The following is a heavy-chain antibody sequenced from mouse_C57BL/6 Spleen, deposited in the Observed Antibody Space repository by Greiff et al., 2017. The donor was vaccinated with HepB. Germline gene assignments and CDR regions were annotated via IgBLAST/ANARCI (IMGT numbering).Heavy chain of an antibody. V-gene: IGHV1-52*01. CDR2: IDPSDSET. CDR1: GYTFTSYW. Sequence: QVQLQQPGAELVRPGPSVKLSCKASGYTFTSYWMHWVKQRPIQGLEWIGNIDPSDSETHYNQKFKDKATLTEDKSSSTAYMQLSSLASDASAVYCCTRSGLRLHFDYWGQVTTLTVSS. J-gene: IGHJ2*01. CDR3: TRSGLRLHFDY. D-gene: IGHD3-2*02.